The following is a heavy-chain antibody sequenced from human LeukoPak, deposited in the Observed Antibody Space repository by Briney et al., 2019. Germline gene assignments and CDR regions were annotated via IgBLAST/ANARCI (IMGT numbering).Heavy chain of an antibody. V-gene: IGHV3-30-3*01. CDR2: ISYDGSNK. J-gene: IGHJ4*02. Sequence: GGSLRLSCAASGFTFSSYAMHWVRQAPGKGLEWVAVISYDGSNKYYADSVKGRFTISRDNSKNTLYLQMNSLRAEDTGVYYCASARSDHSGYAVVVCFWGQGTLVTASS. CDR1: GFTFSSYA. CDR3: ASARSDHSGYAVVVCF. D-gene: IGHD2-15*01.